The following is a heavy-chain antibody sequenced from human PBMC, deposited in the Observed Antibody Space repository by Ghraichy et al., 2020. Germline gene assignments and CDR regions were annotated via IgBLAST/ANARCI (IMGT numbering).Heavy chain of an antibody. Sequence: GESLNISCAASGFTVSSNYMSWVRQAPGKGLEWVSVIYSGGSTYYADSVKGRFTISRDNSKNTLYLQMNSLRAEDTAVYYCARDGGVGGFDFWSGSVYWGQGTLVTVSS. CDR3: ARDGGVGGFDFWSGSVY. V-gene: IGHV3-53*01. J-gene: IGHJ4*02. D-gene: IGHD3-3*01. CDR2: IYSGGST. CDR1: GFTVSSNY.